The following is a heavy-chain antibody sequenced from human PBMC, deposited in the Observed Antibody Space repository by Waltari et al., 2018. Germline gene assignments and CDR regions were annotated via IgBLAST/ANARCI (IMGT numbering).Heavy chain of an antibody. D-gene: IGHD7-27*01. J-gene: IGHJ3*02. Sequence: QVQLVQSGAEVKKPGSSVKVSCKASGDSFSSYTITWVRQAPGQGPEWMGGFFPLFGTANYAQKFQGRVTITADESTGTAHMELNSLRSDDTAVYYCAKEGSGDRSFDIWGQGTMVTVSS. CDR1: GDSFSSYT. V-gene: IGHV1-69*12. CDR2: FFPLFGTA. CDR3: AKEGSGDRSFDI.